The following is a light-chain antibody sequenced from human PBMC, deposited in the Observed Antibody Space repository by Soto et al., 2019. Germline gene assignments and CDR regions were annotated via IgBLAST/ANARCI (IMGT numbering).Light chain of an antibody. J-gene: IGKJ2*01. V-gene: IGKV3-15*01. CDR1: QSVSSN. Sequence: EIVMTQSPATLSVSPGERATLSCRASQSVSSNLAWYQQKPGQTPRLLIYGASTRATGIPARFSGSGSGTEFTLTISSLQSEDFAVYYCQHCRGYTFGQGTKLEIK. CDR2: GAS. CDR3: QHCRGYT.